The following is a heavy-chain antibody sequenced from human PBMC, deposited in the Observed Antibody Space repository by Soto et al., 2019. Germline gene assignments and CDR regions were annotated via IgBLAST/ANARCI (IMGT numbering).Heavy chain of an antibody. J-gene: IGHJ6*02. V-gene: IGHV1-69*13. Sequence: SVRVSCKASGGTFSSYAISWVRQAPGQGLEWMGGIIPIFGTANYAQKFQGRVTITADESTSTAYMELSSLRSEDTAVYYCAREGSSNLLYYYYGMDVWGQGTTVTVSS. CDR1: GGTFSSYA. D-gene: IGHD6-6*01. CDR2: IIPIFGTA. CDR3: AREGSSNLLYYYYGMDV.